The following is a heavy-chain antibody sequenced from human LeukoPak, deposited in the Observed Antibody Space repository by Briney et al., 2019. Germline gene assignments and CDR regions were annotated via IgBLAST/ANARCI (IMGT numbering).Heavy chain of an antibody. V-gene: IGHV4-34*01. CDR1: GGSFSGYY. Sequence: SETLSLTCAVYGGSFSGYYWSWIRQPPGEGLEWIGEINHSGSTNYNPSLKSRVTISVDTSKNQFSLNLSSVTAADTAVYYCARTHMVATGDAFDIWGQGTMVTVSS. D-gene: IGHD5-12*01. J-gene: IGHJ3*02. CDR3: ARTHMVATGDAFDI. CDR2: INHSGST.